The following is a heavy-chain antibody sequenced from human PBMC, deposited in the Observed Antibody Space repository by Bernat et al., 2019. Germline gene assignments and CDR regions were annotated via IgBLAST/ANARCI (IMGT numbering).Heavy chain of an antibody. CDR2: IWYDGSNK. J-gene: IGHJ3*02. V-gene: IGHV3-33*01. D-gene: IGHD2-15*01. Sequence: QVQLVESGGGVVQPGRSLRLSCAASGFTFSSYGMHWVRQAPGKGLEWVAVIWYDGSNKYYADSVKGRFTISRDNSKNTLYLQMNSLRAEDTAVYYCARDPLGGNCSGGSCYPYDAFDIWGQGTMVTVYS. CDR3: ARDPLGGNCSGGSCYPYDAFDI. CDR1: GFTFSSYG.